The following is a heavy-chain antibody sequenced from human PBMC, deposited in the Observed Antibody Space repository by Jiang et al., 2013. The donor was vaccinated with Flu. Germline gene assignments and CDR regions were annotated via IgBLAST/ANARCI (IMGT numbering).Heavy chain of an antibody. V-gene: IGHV3-23*01. CDR3: AKDGVQYEGSIGYYGMDV. D-gene: IGHD2-15*01. CDR1: GFPFSTYG. Sequence: LVQPGGSLRLSCAASGFPFSTYGMSWVRQAPGKGQEWVSSISGTGSSTYYADSVKGRFTISRENSKNTLYLQMNSLRVEDTAVYYCAKDGVQYEGSIGYYGMDVWGQGTTVTVSS. CDR2: ISGTGSST. J-gene: IGHJ6*02.